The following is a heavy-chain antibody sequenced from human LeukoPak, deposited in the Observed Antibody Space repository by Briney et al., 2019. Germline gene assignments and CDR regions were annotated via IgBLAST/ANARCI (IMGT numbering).Heavy chain of an antibody. CDR3: AKHGEAYADSRTDY. Sequence: PGGSLRLSCAASGFTFSNYAMRWVRQAPGKGLEWASAVSGSGGSTYYADSVKGRFTISRDNSKSTLYLHMNSLRAEDTAIYYCAKHGEAYADSRTDYWGQGTLVTVSS. CDR2: VSGSGGST. J-gene: IGHJ4*02. D-gene: IGHD4-17*01. V-gene: IGHV3-23*01. CDR1: GFTFSNYA.